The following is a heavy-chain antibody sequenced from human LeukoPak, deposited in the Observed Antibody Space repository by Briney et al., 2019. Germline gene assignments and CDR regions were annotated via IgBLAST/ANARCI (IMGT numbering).Heavy chain of an antibody. CDR1: GFTFSSYA. CDR3: AKEGYYYYGMDV. J-gene: IGHJ6*02. V-gene: IGHV3-23*01. Sequence: PGGSLKLSCAASGFTFSSYAMSWVRQAPGKGLEWVSAISGSGGSTYYADPVKGRFTTSRDNSKNTLYLQMNSLRAEDTAVYYCAKEGYYYYGMDVWGQGTTVTVSS. CDR2: ISGSGGST.